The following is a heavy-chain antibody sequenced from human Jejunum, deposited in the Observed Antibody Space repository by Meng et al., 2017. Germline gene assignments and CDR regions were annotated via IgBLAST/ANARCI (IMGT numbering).Heavy chain of an antibody. V-gene: IGHV4-61*08. CDR1: GGSVSSAADY. CDR3: AHSSSSSSFGFDY. CDR2: IYYSGGT. J-gene: IGHJ4*02. Sequence: AQAVVSGLGLVRPSETLSLPCTVSGGSVSSAADYWNWIRQPPGKGLEWIGYIYYSGGTNYSPSLNSRVTISIDTAKNQVSLKVSSVTAADTAVYYCAHSSSSSSFGFDYWGQGTLVTVSS. D-gene: IGHD6-6*01.